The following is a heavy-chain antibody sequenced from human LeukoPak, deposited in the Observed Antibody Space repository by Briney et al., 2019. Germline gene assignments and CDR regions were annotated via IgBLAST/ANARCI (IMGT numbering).Heavy chain of an antibody. CDR3: VGYGGFSK. CDR1: GFTVSGNH. J-gene: IGHJ4*02. CDR2: IYNTGTT. Sequence: GGSLRLSCAVSGFTVSGNHVTWVRQAPGKGLAWVSTIYNTGTTNYADSVKGRFTISRDNSKNTVYLQMNSLRAEDMAIYYCVGYGGFSKWGQGTHVTVSS. D-gene: IGHD4-23*01. V-gene: IGHV3-53*01.